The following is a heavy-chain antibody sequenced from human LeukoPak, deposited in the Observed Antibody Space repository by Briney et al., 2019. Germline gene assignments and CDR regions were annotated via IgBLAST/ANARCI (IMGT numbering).Heavy chain of an antibody. CDR1: GGSISSYY. Sequence: SETLSLTCTVSGGSISSYYWSSIRQPPGKGLEWIGYIYYSGSTNYNPSLKSRVTISVDTSKNQFSLKLSSVTAADTAVYYCARSFYGGNSRWFDPWGQGTLVTVSS. J-gene: IGHJ5*02. CDR3: ARSFYGGNSRWFDP. D-gene: IGHD4-23*01. V-gene: IGHV4-59*01. CDR2: IYYSGST.